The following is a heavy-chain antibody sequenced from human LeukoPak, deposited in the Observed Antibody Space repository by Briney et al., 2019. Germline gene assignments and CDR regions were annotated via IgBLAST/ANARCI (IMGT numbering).Heavy chain of an antibody. V-gene: IGHV4-59*08. CDR2: IHYSGST. D-gene: IGHD3-3*01. CDR3: ASSNYDFWSGYPWLYYFDY. Sequence: PSETLSLTCTVSGGSISSYYWSWIRQPPGKGLEWIGYIHYSGSTNYNPSLKSRVTISVDTSKNQFSLKLSSVTAADTAVYYCASSNYDFWSGYPWLYYFDYWGQGTLVTVSS. CDR1: GGSISSYY. J-gene: IGHJ4*02.